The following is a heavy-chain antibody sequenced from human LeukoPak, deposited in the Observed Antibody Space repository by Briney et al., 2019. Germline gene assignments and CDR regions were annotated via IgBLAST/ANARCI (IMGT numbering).Heavy chain of an antibody. CDR1: GGSISTYY. V-gene: IGHV4-59*01. Sequence: KPSETLSLTCTVSGGSISTYYWSWIRQPPGKGLEWIGYISYSGSTNYNPSLKSRVTISVDTSKNQFSLKLSSVTAADTAVYYCARGQWLDNWFDPWGQGTLVTVSS. J-gene: IGHJ5*02. CDR3: ARGQWLDNWFDP. CDR2: ISYSGST. D-gene: IGHD6-19*01.